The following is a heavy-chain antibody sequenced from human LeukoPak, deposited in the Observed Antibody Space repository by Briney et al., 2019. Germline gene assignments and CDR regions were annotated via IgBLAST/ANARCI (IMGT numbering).Heavy chain of an antibody. CDR3: AKEGSNGDFDY. V-gene: IGHV3-30*18. J-gene: IGHJ4*02. CDR2: ISYDGSNK. D-gene: IGHD1-26*01. CDR1: GFTFSSYD. Sequence: GGSLRLSCAASGFTFSSYDMHWVRQAPGKGLEWVTVISYDGSNKYYGDSVKGRFTISRDNSKNPLYPKMNSLRAEDTAVYYCAKEGSNGDFDYWGQGTLVTVSS.